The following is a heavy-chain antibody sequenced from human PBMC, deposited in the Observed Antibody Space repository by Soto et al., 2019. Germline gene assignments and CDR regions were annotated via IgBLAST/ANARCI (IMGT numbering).Heavy chain of an antibody. J-gene: IGHJ6*02. V-gene: IGHV1-18*01. CDR2: ISAYDDNT. D-gene: IGHD3-22*01. CDR3: ARGGYYVRSGSLNYHYYGMNV. CDR1: GYRFTSYG. Sequence: QAQLVQSGPEVKKPGASVKVSCKASGYRFTSYGISWVRQAPGQGLEWLGWISAYDDNTKYAQTLQGRVSMSTDTCTNTHSMERRSLRSDDTAMYYCARGGYYVRSGSLNYHYYGMNVWCQGTTVTVSS.